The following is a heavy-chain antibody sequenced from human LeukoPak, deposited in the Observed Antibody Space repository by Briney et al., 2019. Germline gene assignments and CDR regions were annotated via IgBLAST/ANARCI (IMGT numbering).Heavy chain of an antibody. CDR3: ARGPMTTVDY. D-gene: IGHD4-11*01. J-gene: IGHJ4*02. V-gene: IGHV3-30*04. CDR1: GFTLRSYA. CDR2: ISYDGSNK. Sequence: PGGSLRLSCAASGFTLRSYAMHWVRQAPAKGLEWVAVISYDGSNKYYADSVKGRFTISRDNSKNTLYLQMNSLRAEDTAVYYGARGPMTTVDYWGQGTLVTVSS.